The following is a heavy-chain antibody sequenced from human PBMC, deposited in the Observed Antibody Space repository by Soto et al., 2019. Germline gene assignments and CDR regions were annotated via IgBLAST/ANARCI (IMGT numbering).Heavy chain of an antibody. Sequence: PGGSLRLSCAASGFTFSNYAMSWVRQAPGKGLEWVSAISGSGGSTFYADSVKGRCTISRDNSKNTLYLQMNSLRAEDTAVYYSAKGAHYYCSASQSGMDFRAQRTTVPVSS. D-gene: IGHD3-10*01. CDR3: AKGAHYYCSASQSGMDF. V-gene: IGHV3-23*01. CDR1: GFTFSNYA. CDR2: ISGSGGST. J-gene: IGHJ6*02.